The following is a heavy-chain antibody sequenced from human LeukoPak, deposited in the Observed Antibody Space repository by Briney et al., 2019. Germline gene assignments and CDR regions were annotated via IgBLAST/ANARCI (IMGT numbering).Heavy chain of an antibody. V-gene: IGHV1-18*01. CDR3: ARDLHRVVVRGVPHYYYYMDV. CDR1: GYTFSSYG. CDR2: ISGYNGNT. J-gene: IGHJ6*03. Sequence: ASVKVTCKASGYTFSSYGIGWVRQAPGQGLEWMGWISGYNGNTNYAQKLQGRVTMTSDTSTSTAYMELRSLRSDDTAVYYCARDLHRVVVRGVPHYYYYMDVWGKGTTVTISS. D-gene: IGHD3-10*01.